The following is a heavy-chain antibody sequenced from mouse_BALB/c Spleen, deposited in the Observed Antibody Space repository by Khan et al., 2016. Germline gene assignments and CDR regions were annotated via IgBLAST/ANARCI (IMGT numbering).Heavy chain of an antibody. V-gene: IGHV10-1*02. CDR3: VRDAYYPYALDY. D-gene: IGHD1-1*01. J-gene: IGHJ4*01. Sequence: EVELVESGGGLVQPKGSLKLSCAASGFTFKTYAMNWVRQAPGKGLEWIARIRSKSNNFATYYADSVKDRFTISRVDSQNMLSLQMNTLQTEDTAMYYCVRDAYYPYALDYWGQGTSVTVSS. CDR2: IRSKSNNFAT. CDR1: GFTFKTYA.